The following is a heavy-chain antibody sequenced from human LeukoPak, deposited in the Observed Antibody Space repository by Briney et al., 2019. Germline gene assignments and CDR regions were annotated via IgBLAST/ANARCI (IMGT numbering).Heavy chain of an antibody. Sequence: RPSETLSLTCTVSGGSISSYYWSWIRQPPGKGLEWIGYIYYSGSTNYNPSLKSRVTISVDTSKNQFSLKLSSVTAPGTAVYYCARHHRVLSGGSCYAIWGQGTLVTVSS. J-gene: IGHJ4*02. D-gene: IGHD2-15*01. CDR3: ARHHRVLSGGSCYAI. CDR2: IYYSGST. CDR1: GGSISSYY. V-gene: IGHV4-59*01.